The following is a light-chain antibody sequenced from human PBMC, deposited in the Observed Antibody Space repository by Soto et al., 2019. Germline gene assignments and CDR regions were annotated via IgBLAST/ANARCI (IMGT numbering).Light chain of an antibody. V-gene: IGLV2-14*03. Sequence: QSALTQPASVSGSPGQSITISCTGTSSDVGGYNFVSWYQHHPGKVPKLMIFDVNSRPSGVSDRFSGSKSGNTASLTISGLQAEDEGDYYCSSYTSSRTHVFGSGTKLTVL. CDR3: SSYTSSRTHV. J-gene: IGLJ1*01. CDR1: SSDVGGYNF. CDR2: DVN.